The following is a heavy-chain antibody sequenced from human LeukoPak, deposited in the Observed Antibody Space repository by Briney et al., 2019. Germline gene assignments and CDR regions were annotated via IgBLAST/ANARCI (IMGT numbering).Heavy chain of an antibody. Sequence: ASVKVSCKASGYTFTSYGISWVRQAPGQGLEWMGIINPSGDSAKYAQKFQGRVTMTRDTSTSTVYMELNSLRSEDTAVYYCARDVIAATRSAVLDYWGQGTLVTVSS. CDR1: GYTFTSYG. CDR3: ARDVIAATRSAVLDY. V-gene: IGHV1-46*01. D-gene: IGHD6-13*01. J-gene: IGHJ4*02. CDR2: INPSGDSA.